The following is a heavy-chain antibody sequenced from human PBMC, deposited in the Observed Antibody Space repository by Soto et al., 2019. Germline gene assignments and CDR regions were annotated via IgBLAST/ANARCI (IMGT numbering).Heavy chain of an antibody. Sequence: PGGSLRLSCAASGFTFSSYSMNWVRQAPGKGLEWVSLIYSGGSTYYADSAKGRFTISRDNSKNTLCLQMNSLRAEDTAVYYFARVTYYYDSSGSWAYDAFDIWGQGTMVTVSS. CDR3: ARVTYYYDSSGSWAYDAFDI. V-gene: IGHV3-66*01. J-gene: IGHJ3*02. D-gene: IGHD3-22*01. CDR1: GFTFSSYS. CDR2: IYSGGST.